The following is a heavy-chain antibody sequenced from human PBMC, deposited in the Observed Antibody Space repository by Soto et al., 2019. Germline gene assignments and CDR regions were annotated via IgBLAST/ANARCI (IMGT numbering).Heavy chain of an antibody. D-gene: IGHD1-7*01. CDR3: ARAKYLWNSGPYY. Sequence: GASVKVSCKASGYTFTGYYMHWVRQAPGQGLEWMGWINPNSGGTNYAQKFQGWVTMTRDTSISTAYMELSRLRSDDTAVYYCARAKYLWNSGPYYWGQGTLVTVSS. V-gene: IGHV1-2*04. J-gene: IGHJ4*02. CDR2: INPNSGGT. CDR1: GYTFTGYY.